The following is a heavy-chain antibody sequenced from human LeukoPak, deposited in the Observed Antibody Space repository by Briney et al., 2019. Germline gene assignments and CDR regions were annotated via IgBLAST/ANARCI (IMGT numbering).Heavy chain of an antibody. D-gene: IGHD6-19*01. CDR2: ISSSSSYI. V-gene: IGHV3-21*01. CDR1: GFTFSGYS. Sequence: GGSLRLSCAASGFTFSGYSMNWVRQAPRKGLQWVSSISSSSSYIYYADSVKGRFTVSRDNAKNSLYLQMNSLRAEDTAVYYCARDYRGWYYFDYWGQGTLVTVSS. J-gene: IGHJ4*02. CDR3: ARDYRGWYYFDY.